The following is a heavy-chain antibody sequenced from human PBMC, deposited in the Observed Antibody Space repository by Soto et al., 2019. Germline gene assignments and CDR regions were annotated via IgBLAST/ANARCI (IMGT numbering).Heavy chain of an antibody. CDR3: AKVSHDSNTDY. J-gene: IGHJ4*02. CDR1: GFTFSSYA. D-gene: IGHD3-22*01. Sequence: GSLRLSCAESGFTFSSYAMSWVRQAPGKGLEWVSSISGSGGSIYYADSVKGRFTFSRDNSKDTLYLQMNSLTAGDTAVYYCAKVSHDSNTDYWGQGTLVTVSS. CDR2: ISGSGGSI. V-gene: IGHV3-23*01.